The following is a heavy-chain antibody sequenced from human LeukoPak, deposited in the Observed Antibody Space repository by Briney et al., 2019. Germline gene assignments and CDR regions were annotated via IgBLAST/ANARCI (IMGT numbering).Heavy chain of an antibody. J-gene: IGHJ4*02. CDR3: AREGNGDYPFDY. D-gene: IGHD4-17*01. Sequence: SETLSLTCTVSGGSISSSSYYWGWIRQPPGKGLEWIGSIYYSGSTYYNPSLKSRVTISVDTSKNQFSLKLSSVTAADTAVYYCAREGNGDYPFDYWGQGTLVTVSS. CDR2: IYYSGST. V-gene: IGHV4-39*07. CDR1: GGSISSSSYY.